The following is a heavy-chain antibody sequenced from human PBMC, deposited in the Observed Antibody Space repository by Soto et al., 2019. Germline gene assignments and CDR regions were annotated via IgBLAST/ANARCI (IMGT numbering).Heavy chain of an antibody. CDR2: ISSNGGST. CDR3: ERGIAAAGIPRIIQEDFDY. V-gene: IGHV3-64*04. Sequence: GSLRLSCSASGFTFSSYAMHWVRQAPGKGLEYVSAISSNGGSTYYADSVKGRFTISRDNSKNTLYLQMNSLRAEDTAVYYCERGIAAAGIPRIIQEDFDYWGQGTLVTVYS. D-gene: IGHD6-13*01. J-gene: IGHJ4*02. CDR1: GFTFSSYA.